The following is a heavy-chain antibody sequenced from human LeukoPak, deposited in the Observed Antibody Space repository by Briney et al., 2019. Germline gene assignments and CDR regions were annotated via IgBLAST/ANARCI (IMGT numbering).Heavy chain of an antibody. V-gene: IGHV4-39*07. Sequence: SETLSLTCTVSGGSISSSSYYWGWIRQPPGKGLEWSGSIYYSGSTYYNPSLKSRVTISVDTSKNQFSLKLSSVTAADTAVYYCARDYGDYGNEGFDYWGQGTLVTVSS. J-gene: IGHJ4*02. D-gene: IGHD4-17*01. CDR3: ARDYGDYGNEGFDY. CDR1: GGSISSSSYY. CDR2: IYYSGST.